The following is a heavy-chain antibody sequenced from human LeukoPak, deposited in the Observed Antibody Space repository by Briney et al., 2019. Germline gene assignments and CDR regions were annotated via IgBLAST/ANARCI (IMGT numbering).Heavy chain of an antibody. J-gene: IGHJ6*03. Sequence: ASVKVSCKVSGYTLTELSMHWVRQAPGKGLEWMRGFDPEDGETIYAQKFQGRVTMTEDTSTDTAYMELSSLRSEDTAVYYCATGGPYCSSTSCYHMDVWGKGTTVTVSS. V-gene: IGHV1-24*01. D-gene: IGHD2-2*01. CDR3: ATGGPYCSSTSCYHMDV. CDR1: GYTLTELS. CDR2: FDPEDGET.